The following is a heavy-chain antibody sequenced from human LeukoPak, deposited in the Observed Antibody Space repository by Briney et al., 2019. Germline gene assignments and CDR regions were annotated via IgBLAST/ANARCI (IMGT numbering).Heavy chain of an antibody. CDR3: AKDLISIFGVDTFDY. CDR1: GFTFSSYA. J-gene: IGHJ4*02. D-gene: IGHD3-3*01. CDR2: ISYDGINK. V-gene: IGHV3-30*18. Sequence: GGSLRLSCAASGFTFSSYAMSWVRQAPGKGLEWVAVISYDGINKYYADSVKGRFTISRDNSKNTLFLQMNSLRAEDTAVYYCAKDLISIFGVDTFDYWGQGTLVTVSS.